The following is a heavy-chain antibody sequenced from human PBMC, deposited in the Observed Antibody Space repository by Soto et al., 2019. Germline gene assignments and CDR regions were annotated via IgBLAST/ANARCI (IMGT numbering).Heavy chain of an antibody. CDR3: ARGRRSSRWNYYGSGSYNYYYYMDG. V-gene: IGHV4-34*01. J-gene: IGHJ6*03. Sequence: PSETLSLTCAVYGGSFSGYYWSWIRQPPGKGLEWIGEINHSGSTNYNPSLKSRVTISVDTSKNQFSLKLSSVTAADTAVYYCARGRRSSRWNYYGSGSYNYYYYMDGWGKGTTVTVSS. D-gene: IGHD3-10*01. CDR1: GGSFSGYY. CDR2: INHSGST.